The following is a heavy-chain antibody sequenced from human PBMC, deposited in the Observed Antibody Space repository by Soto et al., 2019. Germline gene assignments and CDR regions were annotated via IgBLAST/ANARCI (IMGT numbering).Heavy chain of an antibody. CDR1: GYTFTGYY. CDR2: INPNSGGT. J-gene: IGHJ6*04. Sequence: ASVKVSCKASGYTFTGYYMHWVRQAPGQGLEWMGWINPNSGGTNYAQKFQGRVTMTRDTSISTAYMELSRLRSDDTAVYYCARGDFWSGYYMSDYYGMEVWGKGTTVNVS. V-gene: IGHV1-2*02. CDR3: ARGDFWSGYYMSDYYGMEV. D-gene: IGHD3-3*01.